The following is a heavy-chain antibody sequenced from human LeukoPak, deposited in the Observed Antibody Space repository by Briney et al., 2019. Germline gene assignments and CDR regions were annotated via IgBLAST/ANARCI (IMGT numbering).Heavy chain of an antibody. V-gene: IGHV3-23*01. D-gene: IGHD6-19*01. CDR3: ARASSGWYLGDS. CDR1: GFTFSSYA. Sequence: GGSLRLSCAASGFTFSSYAMSWVRQAPGKGLEWVSAISGSGDSTYYADSVKGRFTISRDNSRNTLYLQMNSLRAEDTAVYYCARASSGWYLGDSWGQGTLVTVSS. J-gene: IGHJ5*01. CDR2: ISGSGDST.